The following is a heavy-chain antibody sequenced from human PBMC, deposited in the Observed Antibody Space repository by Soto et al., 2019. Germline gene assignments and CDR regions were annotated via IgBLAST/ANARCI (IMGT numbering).Heavy chain of an antibody. J-gene: IGHJ4*02. CDR2: IYPGDSDT. CDR3: ARRSSWYSYYFDS. Sequence: GESLQISCKGSGYSFTSYWIGWVGQMPGKGLEWMGIIYPGDSDTRYSTSFQGQVTISADKSISTAYLQWSSLKASDTAMYYCARRSSWYSYYFDSLGQGTLATVS. V-gene: IGHV5-51*01. D-gene: IGHD6-13*01. CDR1: GYSFTSYW.